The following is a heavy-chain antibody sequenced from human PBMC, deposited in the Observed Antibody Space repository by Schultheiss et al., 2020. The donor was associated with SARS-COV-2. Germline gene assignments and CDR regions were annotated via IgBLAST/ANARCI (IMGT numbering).Heavy chain of an antibody. CDR2: ISGSGGST. Sequence: GGSLRLSCAASGFSFSSYGMHWVRQAPGKGLEWVSAISGSGGSTYYADSVKGRFTISRDNSKNTLYLQMNSLRAEDTAVYYCARDQVRSIAAHWYFDLWGRGTLVTVSS. D-gene: IGHD6-6*01. CDR3: ARDQVRSIAAHWYFDL. V-gene: IGHV3-23*01. J-gene: IGHJ2*01. CDR1: GFSFSSYG.